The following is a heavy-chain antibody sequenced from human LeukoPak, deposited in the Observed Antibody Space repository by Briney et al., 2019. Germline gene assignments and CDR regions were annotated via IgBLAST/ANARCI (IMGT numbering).Heavy chain of an antibody. J-gene: IGHJ4*02. CDR3: AKELRYFDSPYFDY. CDR1: GFTFSSYG. V-gene: IGHV3-30*18. CDR2: ISYDGSNK. Sequence: PGRSLRLSCAASGFTFSSYGMHWVSQAPGKGLEWVAVISYDGSNKYYADSVKGRFTISRDNSKNTLYLQMNSLRAEDTAVYYCAKELRYFDSPYFDYWGQGTLVTVSS. D-gene: IGHD3-9*01.